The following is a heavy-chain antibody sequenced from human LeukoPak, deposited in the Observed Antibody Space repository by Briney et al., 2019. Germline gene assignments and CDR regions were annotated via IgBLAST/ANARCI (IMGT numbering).Heavy chain of an antibody. CDR3: ARDGDTILGSSVLDY. V-gene: IGHV3-33*01. D-gene: IGHD3-3*01. J-gene: IGHJ4*02. Sequence: GGSLGLSCAASGFTFSSYGMHWVRRAPGKGLEWVAVIWYDGSNKYYADSVKGRFTISRDNSKNTLYLQMNSLRAEDTAVYYCARDGDTILGSSVLDYWGQGTLVTVSS. CDR2: IWYDGSNK. CDR1: GFTFSSYG.